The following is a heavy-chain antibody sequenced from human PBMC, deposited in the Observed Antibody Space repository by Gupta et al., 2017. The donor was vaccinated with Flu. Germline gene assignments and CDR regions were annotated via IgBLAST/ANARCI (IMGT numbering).Heavy chain of an antibody. V-gene: IGHV3-74*01. D-gene: IGHD4-4*01. CDR3: AAEGADDYSLK. CDR1: GFTFRDHW. Sequence: EVQLVESGGGLVQPGGSLRLACAASGFTFRDHWMPWVRQAPGKGLVWVSRISVDGSSTYADSVKGRFTISRDNSKNTLFLHMNSLSAEDTAMYFCAAEGADDYSLKWGQGILVTVSS. J-gene: IGHJ4*02. CDR2: ISVDGSST.